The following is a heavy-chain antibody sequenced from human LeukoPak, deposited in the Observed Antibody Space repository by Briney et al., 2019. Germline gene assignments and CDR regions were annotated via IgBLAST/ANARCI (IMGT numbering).Heavy chain of an antibody. V-gene: IGHV3-20*04. CDR2: INWNGGST. J-gene: IGHJ5*02. Sequence: GGSLRLSCTASGFTFDDYGMSWVRQAPGKGLEWVSGINWNGGSTGYADSVKGRFTISRDNAKNSLYLQMNSLRAEDTAVYYCAKRSIAVAGTPWFDPWGQGTLVTVSS. D-gene: IGHD6-19*01. CDR1: GFTFDDYG. CDR3: AKRSIAVAGTPWFDP.